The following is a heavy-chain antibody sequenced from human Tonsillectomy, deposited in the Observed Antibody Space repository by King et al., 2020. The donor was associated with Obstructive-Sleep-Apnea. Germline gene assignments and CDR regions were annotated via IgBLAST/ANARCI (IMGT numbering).Heavy chain of an antibody. CDR2: IYDSGST. CDR1: GGSISGFY. J-gene: IGHJ4*02. D-gene: IGHD1-26*01. V-gene: IGHV4-59*01. CDR3: ARVRGWELFFFDY. Sequence: QLQESGPGLVKPSETLSLTCSVSGGSISGFYWSWIRQPPGKGLEWIGYIYDSGSTNYNPSLKSRVTISLDPSKKQFSLKLTSVTAADTAVYYCARVRGWELFFFDYWGQGTLVTVSS.